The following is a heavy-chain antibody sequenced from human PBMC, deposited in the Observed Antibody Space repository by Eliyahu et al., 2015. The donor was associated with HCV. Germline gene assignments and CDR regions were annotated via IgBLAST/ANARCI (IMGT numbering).Heavy chain of an antibody. Sequence: EVQLVESGGGLVKXGGSLRLSCATSGFPFSNYAMNWVRQAPGKGLEWVSSLSSTITYIYYSDSVEGRFTISRDNAKNSLYLQMNSLRAEDTAVYYCTRGFYGSITYAIDYWGQGTLVTVSS. CDR3: TRGFYGSITYAIDY. V-gene: IGHV3-21*01. D-gene: IGHD3-10*01. CDR1: GFPFSNYA. J-gene: IGHJ4*02. CDR2: LSSTITYI.